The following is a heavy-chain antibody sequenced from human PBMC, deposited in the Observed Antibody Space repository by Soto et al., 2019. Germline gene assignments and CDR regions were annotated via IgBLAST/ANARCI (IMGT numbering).Heavy chain of an antibody. Sequence: QVQLEQSGAEVKKPGSSVKVSCKASGGTFSNSAISWVRQAPGQGLEWMGGIIPIFRTPDYAQKFQGRVTVTADESTSTAYMELSRLRSDDTAVYYCATDRDAPQLGGNYYYILDVWGQGTTVTVSS. V-gene: IGHV1-69*12. CDR3: ATDRDAPQLGGNYYYILDV. J-gene: IGHJ6*02. D-gene: IGHD3-3*02. CDR1: GGTFSNSA. CDR2: IIPIFRTP.